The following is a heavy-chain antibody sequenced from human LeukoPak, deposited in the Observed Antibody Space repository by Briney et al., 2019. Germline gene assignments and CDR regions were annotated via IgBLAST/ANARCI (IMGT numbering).Heavy chain of an antibody. J-gene: IGHJ4*02. D-gene: IGHD3-10*01. CDR2: IYYSGST. V-gene: IGHV4-59*08. Sequence: SETLSLTCTVSGGSISSYYWSWIRQPPGKGLEWIGYIYYSGSTNYNPSLKSRVTISVDTSKNQLSLKLSSVTAADTAVYYCARHYYGKVYYFDYWGQGTLVTVSS. CDR3: ARHYYGKVYYFDY. CDR1: GGSISSYY.